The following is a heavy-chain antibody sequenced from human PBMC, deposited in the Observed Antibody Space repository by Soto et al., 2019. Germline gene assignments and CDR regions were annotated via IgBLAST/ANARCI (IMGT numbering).Heavy chain of an antibody. Sequence: GGSLRLSCAASGFTFSSYWMSWVRQAPGKGLEWVANIKQDGSEKYYVDSVKGRLTISRDNAKNSLYLQMNSLRAEDTAVYYCARAPLPYYDFWSGYLYYYYGMDVWAQGTTVTVSS. CDR3: ARAPLPYYDFWSGYLYYYYGMDV. CDR2: IKQDGSEK. V-gene: IGHV3-7*01. CDR1: GFTFSSYW. D-gene: IGHD3-3*01. J-gene: IGHJ6*02.